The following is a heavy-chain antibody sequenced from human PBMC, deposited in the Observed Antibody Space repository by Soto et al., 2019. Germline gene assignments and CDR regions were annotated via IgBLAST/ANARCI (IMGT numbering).Heavy chain of an antibody. D-gene: IGHD3-10*01. CDR2: IYYSGST. V-gene: IGHV4-39*01. CDR1: GGSISSSSYY. J-gene: IGHJ6*03. Sequence: PSETLSLTCTVSGGSISSSSYYWGWIRQPPGKGLEWIGSIYYSGSTYYNPSLESRVTISVDTSKNQFSLKLSSVTAADTAVYYCARHIRSAAVRGVTIYYYYSLDVWGKGTTVTVSS. CDR3: ARHIRSAAVRGVTIYYYYSLDV.